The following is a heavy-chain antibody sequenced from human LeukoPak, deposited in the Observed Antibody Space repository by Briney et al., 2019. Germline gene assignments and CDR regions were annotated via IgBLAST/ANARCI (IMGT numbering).Heavy chain of an antibody. J-gene: IGHJ4*02. CDR3: ARNGYGSGSSW. V-gene: IGHV4-39*07. CDR2: IYHSGNT. CDR1: GGSISSSSYY. D-gene: IGHD3-10*01. Sequence: SETLSLTCTVSGGSISSSSYYWGWIRQPPRKGLEWIGTIYHSGNTYYNPSLKSRVTMSVDTSKNQVSLKLTSVTAADTAVYYCARNGYGSGSSWWGQGTLVTVSS.